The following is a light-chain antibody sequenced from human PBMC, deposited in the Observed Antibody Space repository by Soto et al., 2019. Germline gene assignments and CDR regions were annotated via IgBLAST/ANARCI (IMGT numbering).Light chain of an antibody. J-gene: IGKJ1*01. CDR1: QSISSW. V-gene: IGKV1-5*01. Sequence: DIQMTQSPSTLSVSVGDRVTITCRASQSISSWLAWYQQKPGKAPKLLIYDASSLESGVPSRFSGSGSGTEFTLTISSLQPDDFATYYCQQYNSYQWTFGQGTKVDIK. CDR2: DAS. CDR3: QQYNSYQWT.